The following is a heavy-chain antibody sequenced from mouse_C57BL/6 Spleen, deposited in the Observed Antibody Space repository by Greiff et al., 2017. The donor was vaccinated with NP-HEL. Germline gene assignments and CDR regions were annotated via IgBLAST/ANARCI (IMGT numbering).Heavy chain of an antibody. J-gene: IGHJ1*03. D-gene: IGHD1-1*01. V-gene: IGHV5-17*01. CDR3: ARGAYYYGSSYGYFDV. CDR2: ISSGSSTI. CDR1: GFTFSDYG. Sequence: VQLKQSGGGLVKPGGSLKLSCAASGFTFSDYGMHWVRQAPEKGLEWVAYISSGSSTIYYADTVKGRFTISRDNAKNTLFLQMTSLRSEDTAMYYCARGAYYYGSSYGYFDVWGTGTTVTVSS.